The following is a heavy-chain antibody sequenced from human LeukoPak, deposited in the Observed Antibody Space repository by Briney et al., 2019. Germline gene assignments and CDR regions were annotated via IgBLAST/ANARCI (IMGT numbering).Heavy chain of an antibody. CDR2: ISWNSGSI. V-gene: IGHV3-9*01. D-gene: IGHD3-3*01. CDR1: GFTFDDYA. Sequence: GGSLRLSCAASGFTFDDYAMHWVRQAPGKGLEWVSGISWNSGSIGYADSVKGRFTISRDNAKNTLYLQMNSLRADDTAVYYCAGGRSGAYYDYWGQGTLVTVSS. CDR3: AGGRSGAYYDY. J-gene: IGHJ4*02.